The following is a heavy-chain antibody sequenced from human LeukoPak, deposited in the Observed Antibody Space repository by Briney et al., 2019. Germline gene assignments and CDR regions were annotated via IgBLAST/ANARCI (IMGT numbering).Heavy chain of an antibody. J-gene: IGHJ4*02. CDR1: GGSFSGYY. D-gene: IGHD4-17*01. CDR3: ARGPGQIYGDDY. Sequence: PSETLSLTCAVYGGSFSGYYWSWIRQPPGKGLEWIGEINHSGSTNYNPSLKSRVTISVDTSKNQFSLKLSSVTAADTAVYYCARGPGQIYGDDYWGQGTLVTVSS. CDR2: INHSGST. V-gene: IGHV4-34*01.